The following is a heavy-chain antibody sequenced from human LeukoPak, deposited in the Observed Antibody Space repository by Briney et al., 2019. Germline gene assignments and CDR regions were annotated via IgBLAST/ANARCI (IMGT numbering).Heavy chain of an antibody. CDR3: GLRYFDWLCDH. CDR1: GGSISSSYW. D-gene: IGHD3-9*01. CDR2: NCHSGSN. J-gene: IGHJ4*02. Sequence: SGTLCLTCAVSGGSISSSYWWSGLRQPPGEGLEWIGENCHSGSNNYNPSHKSRATLSVNKSKNQFSLKLSSVTAEDTVVYYWGLRYFDWLCDHWGQGTLVSVSS. V-gene: IGHV4-4*02.